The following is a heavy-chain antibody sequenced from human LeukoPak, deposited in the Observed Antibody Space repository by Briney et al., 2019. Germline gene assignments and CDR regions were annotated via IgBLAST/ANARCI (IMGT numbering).Heavy chain of an antibody. V-gene: IGHV3-23*01. D-gene: IGHD6-25*01. CDR2: ISGSGDIT. CDR1: GFSFSSYG. Sequence: GGSLRLSCAASGFSFSSYGINWVRQAPGKGLEWVSGISGSGDITYYADSVKGRFTISRDNSRNTLYLQMNSLRAEDTAVYYCARRSKSSAILYYFDYWGQGTLVTVSS. J-gene: IGHJ4*02. CDR3: ARRSKSSAILYYFDY.